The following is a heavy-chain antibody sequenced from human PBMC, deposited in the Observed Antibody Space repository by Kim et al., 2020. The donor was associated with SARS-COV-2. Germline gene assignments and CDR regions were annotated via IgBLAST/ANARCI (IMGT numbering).Heavy chain of an antibody. CDR3: ATEVGDYYGSGSGVTLHYFDY. CDR1: GFTVSSNY. J-gene: IGHJ4*02. D-gene: IGHD3-10*01. Sequence: GGSLRLSCAASGFTVSSNYMSWVRQAPGKGLEWVSVIYSGGSTYYADSVKGRFTISRDNSKNTLYLQMNSLRAEDTAVYYCATEVGDYYGSGSGVTLHYFDYWGQGTLVTVSS. CDR2: IYSGGST. V-gene: IGHV3-66*01.